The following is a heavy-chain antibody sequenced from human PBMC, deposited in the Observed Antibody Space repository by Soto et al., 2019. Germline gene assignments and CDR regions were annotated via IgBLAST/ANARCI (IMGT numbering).Heavy chain of an antibody. Sequence: QVQLQESGPGLVKPSETLSLTCTVSGGSVSDYYWTWIRQPAGKGLEWIGRISTSGSTNYSPSLKSRVTLSGDTSKNQFSLKLSSVTAADTAVYYCARDLGGNNWFDPWGQGTLVTVSS. D-gene: IGHD2-15*01. V-gene: IGHV4-4*07. CDR2: ISTSGST. CDR1: GGSVSDYY. CDR3: ARDLGGNNWFDP. J-gene: IGHJ5*02.